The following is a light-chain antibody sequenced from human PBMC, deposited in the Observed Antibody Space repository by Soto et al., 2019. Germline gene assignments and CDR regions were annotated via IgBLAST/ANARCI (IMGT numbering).Light chain of an antibody. J-gene: IGKJ5*01. CDR3: QQYDHLPST. V-gene: IGKV1-5*01. Sequence: DIQMTQAPSTLSASVGDRVTITCRASQSISSWLAWYQQKPGKAPKLLIYDASSLESGVPSRFSGSGSGTDFTFTISSLQPEDIATYYCQQYDHLPSTFGQGTRLEIK. CDR1: QSISSW. CDR2: DAS.